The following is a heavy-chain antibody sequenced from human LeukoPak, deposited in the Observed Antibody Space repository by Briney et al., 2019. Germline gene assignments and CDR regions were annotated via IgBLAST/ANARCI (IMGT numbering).Heavy chain of an antibody. CDR1: GFTFSSYW. CDR3: ARVTMVRGVIIPYFDY. J-gene: IGHJ4*02. V-gene: IGHV3-7*04. D-gene: IGHD3-10*01. CDR2: IKQDGSEK. Sequence: PGGSPRLSCAASGFTFSSYWMSWVRQAPGKGLEWVANIKQDGSEKYYVDSVKGRFTISRDNAKNSLYLQMNSLRAEDTAVYYCARVTMVRGVIIPYFDYWGQGTLVTVSS.